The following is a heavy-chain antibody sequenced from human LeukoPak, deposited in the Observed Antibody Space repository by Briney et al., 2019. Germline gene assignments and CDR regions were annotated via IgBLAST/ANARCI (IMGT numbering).Heavy chain of an antibody. J-gene: IGHJ4*02. V-gene: IGHV3-23*01. CDR2: ISGSGGST. CDR1: GFTFSSYA. CDR3: AEGSPRDQTDRHFDY. D-gene: IGHD2-2*01. Sequence: GGSLRLSCAASGFTFSSYAMSWVRQAPGKGLEWVSAISGSGGSTYYADSVKGWFTISRDNSKNTLYLQMNSLRAEDTAVYYCAEGSPRDQTDRHFDYWGQGTLVTVSS.